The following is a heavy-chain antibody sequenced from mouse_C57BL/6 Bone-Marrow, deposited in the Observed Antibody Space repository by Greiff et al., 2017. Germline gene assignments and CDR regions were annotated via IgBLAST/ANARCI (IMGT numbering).Heavy chain of an antibody. V-gene: IGHV1-19*01. CDR3: ARKEGYDYDAMDY. J-gene: IGHJ4*01. Sequence: EVQLQQSGPVLVKPGASVKMSCKASGYTFTDYYMNWVKQSHGKSLEWIGVINPYNGGTSYNQKFKGKATLTVDKSSSTAYMELNSLTSEDSAVYYCARKEGYDYDAMDYWGQGTSVTVSS. CDR1: GYTFTDYY. D-gene: IGHD3-2*02. CDR2: INPYNGGT.